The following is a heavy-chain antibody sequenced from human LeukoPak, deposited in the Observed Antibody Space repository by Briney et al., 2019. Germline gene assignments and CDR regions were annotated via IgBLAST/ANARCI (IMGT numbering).Heavy chain of an antibody. V-gene: IGHV1-46*01. CDR2: INPSGGST. J-gene: IGHJ4*02. Sequence: ASVKVSCKASGYTLTSYFIHWVRQAPGQGLEWMGIINPSGGSTSYAQKFQGRVTMTRDTSTSTVYMELSSLRSEDTAVYYCVRVRSHGLYGDIDYWGQGTLVTVSS. D-gene: IGHD4-17*01. CDR1: GYTLTSYF. CDR3: VRVRSHGLYGDIDY.